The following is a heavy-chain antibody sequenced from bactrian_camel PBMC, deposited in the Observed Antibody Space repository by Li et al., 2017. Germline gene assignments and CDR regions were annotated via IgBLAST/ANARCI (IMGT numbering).Heavy chain of an antibody. V-gene: IGHV3S42*01. Sequence: VQLVESGGGSVQAGGSLRLSCAASGYTYSSYSMGWFRQSPGKEREGVAVIYSHDEKTTYADSVKDRFTISRDGAMMTLYLQMNDLKPEDTAMYYCAADVGSMSGNCQPNYWGQGTQVTVS. CDR3: AADVGSMSGNCQPNY. CDR1: GYTYSSYS. CDR2: IYSHDEKT. D-gene: IGHD6*01. J-gene: IGHJ4*01.